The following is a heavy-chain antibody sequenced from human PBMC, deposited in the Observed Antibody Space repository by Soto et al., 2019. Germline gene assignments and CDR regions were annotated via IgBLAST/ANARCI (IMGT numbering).Heavy chain of an antibody. CDR1: GYTFTSYG. Sequence: GASVKVSCKASGYTFTSYGISWVRQAPGQGLEWMGWISAYNGNTNYAQKLQGRVTMTTDTSTSTAYMELRSLRSDDTAVYYCARSLYDFWSGYSGPYGMDAWGQGTTVTVSS. D-gene: IGHD3-3*01. CDR3: ARSLYDFWSGYSGPYGMDA. CDR2: ISAYNGNT. V-gene: IGHV1-18*04. J-gene: IGHJ6*02.